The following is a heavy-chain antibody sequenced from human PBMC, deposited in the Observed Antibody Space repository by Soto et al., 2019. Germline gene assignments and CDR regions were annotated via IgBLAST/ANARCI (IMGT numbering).Heavy chain of an antibody. CDR2: ISGSGGST. CDR1: GFTFSSYA. V-gene: IGHV3-23*01. Sequence: EGSLRLSCAASGFTFSSYARSWVRQAPGKGLEWVSAISGSGGSTYYADSVKGRFTISRDNSKNTLYLQMNSLRAEDTAVYYCARDLTRGGMDVWGQGTTVTVSS. J-gene: IGHJ6*02. D-gene: IGHD7-27*01. CDR3: ARDLTRGGMDV.